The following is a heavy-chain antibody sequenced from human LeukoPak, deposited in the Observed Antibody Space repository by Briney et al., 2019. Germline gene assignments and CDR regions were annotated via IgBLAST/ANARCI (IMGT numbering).Heavy chain of an antibody. D-gene: IGHD3-10*01. CDR1: GGSISSSHYY. J-gene: IGHJ6*03. CDR3: ARQISDYYYYYIDV. CDR2: IYYSGTT. Sequence: SETLSLTCTVSGGSISSSHYYWGWIRQTPGKGLEWIGTIYYSGTTYYNPSLERRATIPEDTSKNQFSLTLRSVTAADTAVYYCARQISDYYYYYIDVWGKGTTVTVSS. V-gene: IGHV4-39*01.